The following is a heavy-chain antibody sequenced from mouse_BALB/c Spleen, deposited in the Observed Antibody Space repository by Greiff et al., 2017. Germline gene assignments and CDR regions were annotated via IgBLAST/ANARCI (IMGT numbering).Heavy chain of an antibody. D-gene: IGHD2-1*01. Sequence: EVKLMESGGDLVKPGGSLKLSCAASGFTFSSYGMSWVRQTPDKRLEWVATISSGGSYTYYPDSVKGRFTISRDNAKNTLYLQMSSLKSEDTAMYYCARRVYYGNLYYFDYWGQGTTLTVSS. J-gene: IGHJ2*01. CDR3: ARRVYYGNLYYFDY. CDR2: ISSGGSYT. CDR1: GFTFSSYG. V-gene: IGHV5-6*02.